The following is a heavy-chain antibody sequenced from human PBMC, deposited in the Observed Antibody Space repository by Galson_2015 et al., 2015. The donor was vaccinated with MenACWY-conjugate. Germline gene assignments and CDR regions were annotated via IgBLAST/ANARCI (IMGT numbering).Heavy chain of an antibody. D-gene: IGHD1-26*01. V-gene: IGHV3-23*01. CDR3: AKDSGSSPTTWLDH. Sequence: LRLSCAASGFSFDIYAMSWVRQAPGKGLVWVSGIRNTGGSTSYVDSVKGRFTISRDNSANTLFLQMTSLRAEDTATYYCAKDSGSSPTTWLDHWGQGALVTVSS. CDR1: GFSFDIYA. CDR2: IRNTGGST. J-gene: IGHJ4*02.